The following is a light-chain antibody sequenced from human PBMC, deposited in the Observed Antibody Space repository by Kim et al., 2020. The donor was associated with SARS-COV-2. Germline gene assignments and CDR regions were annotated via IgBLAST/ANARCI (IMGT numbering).Light chain of an antibody. CDR3: QSWDSSDTIWV. J-gene: IGLJ3*02. V-gene: IGLV3-25*02. Sequence: SYELTQPPSVSVSPGQTARITCSGDELAKQYAYWFQQKPGQSPVVVIYQDTERPSGIPERFSGSTSGNTATLTISGAQAKDEADYYCQSWDSSDTIWV. CDR2: QDT. CDR1: ELAKQY.